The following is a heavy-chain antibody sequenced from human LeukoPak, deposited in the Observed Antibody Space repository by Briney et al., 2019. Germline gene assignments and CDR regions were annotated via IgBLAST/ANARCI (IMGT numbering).Heavy chain of an antibody. V-gene: IGHV3-23*01. Sequence: GGSLRLSCAASGFTFSSYAISWVRQAPGKGLEWVSAISGSGGSTYYADSVKGRFTISRDNSKNTLYLQMNSLRAEDTAVYYCAKDHRVGTVTTFSDYWGQGTLVTVSS. D-gene: IGHD4-17*01. CDR3: AKDHRVGTVTTFSDY. CDR2: ISGSGGST. J-gene: IGHJ4*02. CDR1: GFTFSSYA.